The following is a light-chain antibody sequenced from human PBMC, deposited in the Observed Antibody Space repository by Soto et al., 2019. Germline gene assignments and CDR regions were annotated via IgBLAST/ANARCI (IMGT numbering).Light chain of an antibody. CDR2: DAS. J-gene: IGKJ2*01. Sequence: EIVLTQSPATLSLSPGERATLSCRASQSVSSYLAWYQQKTGQAPRLLIYDASNTATGIPARFSGSGSGTDFTLTISSLEPEDFAVYYCQQRGNWPYTFGQGTKLEIK. V-gene: IGKV3-11*01. CDR1: QSVSSY. CDR3: QQRGNWPYT.